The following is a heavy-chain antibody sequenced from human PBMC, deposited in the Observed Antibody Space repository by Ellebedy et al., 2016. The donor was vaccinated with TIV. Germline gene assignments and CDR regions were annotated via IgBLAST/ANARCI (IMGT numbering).Heavy chain of an antibody. CDR3: AKGVGFGESEVLNWFDP. CDR2: ISYDGSNK. J-gene: IGHJ5*02. Sequence: PGGSLRLSCAASGFTFSSYGMHWVRQAPGKGLEWVAVISYDGSNKYYADSVKGRFTISRDNSKHTLYLQMNSLRAEDTAVYYCAKGVGFGESEVLNWFDPWGQGTLVTVSS. V-gene: IGHV3-30*18. CDR1: GFTFSSYG. D-gene: IGHD3-10*01.